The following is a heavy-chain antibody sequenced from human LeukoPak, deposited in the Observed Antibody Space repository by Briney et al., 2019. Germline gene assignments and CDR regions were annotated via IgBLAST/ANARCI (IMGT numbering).Heavy chain of an antibody. CDR2: IYYSGST. V-gene: IGHV4-39*01. D-gene: IGHD3-22*01. CDR3: ARRHYYDSSGDNYCYMDV. CDR1: GGSISSSSYY. Sequence: SETLSLTCTVSGGSISSSSYYWGWIRQPPGKGLEWVGSIYYSGSTYYNPSLKSRVTISVDTSKNQFSLKLSSVTAADTAVYYCARRHYYDSSGDNYCYMDVWGKGTTVTVSS. J-gene: IGHJ6*03.